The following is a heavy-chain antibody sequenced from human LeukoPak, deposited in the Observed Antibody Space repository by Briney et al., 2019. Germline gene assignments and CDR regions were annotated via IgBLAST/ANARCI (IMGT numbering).Heavy chain of an antibody. CDR2: INWNGGST. D-gene: IGHD1-26*01. Sequence: EGSLRLSCAASGFTFDDYGMSWVRQAPGKGLEWVSGINWNGGSTGYADSVKGRFTISRDNAKNSLYLQMNSPRAEDTALYYCARDRVVGATTGGFDYWGQGTLVTVSS. J-gene: IGHJ4*02. CDR3: ARDRVVGATTGGFDY. V-gene: IGHV3-20*04. CDR1: GFTFDDYG.